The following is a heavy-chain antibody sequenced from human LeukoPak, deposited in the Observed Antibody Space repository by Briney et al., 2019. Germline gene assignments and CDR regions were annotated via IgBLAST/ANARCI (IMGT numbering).Heavy chain of an antibody. CDR2: IYYSGST. V-gene: IGHV4-39*07. CDR1: GGSISSSSYY. D-gene: IGHD3-22*01. Sequence: PSETLSLTCTVSGGSISSSSYYWGWIRQPPGKGLEWIGSIYYSGSTYYNPSLKSRVTISVDRSKNQFSLKLSSVTAADTAVYYCARDALDYYDSSGYPPVGAFDIWGQGTMVTVSS. J-gene: IGHJ3*02. CDR3: ARDALDYYDSSGYPPVGAFDI.